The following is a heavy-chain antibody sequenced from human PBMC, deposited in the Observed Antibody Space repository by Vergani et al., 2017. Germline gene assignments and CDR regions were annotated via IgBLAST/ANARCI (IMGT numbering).Heavy chain of an antibody. D-gene: IGHD5-18*01. CDR2: IWYDGSNK. CDR3: ARGNTARGYYFDY. J-gene: IGHJ4*02. Sequence: QVQLVESGGGVVQPGRSLRLSCAASTFTFSSYGMHWVRQAPGKGLEWVAVIWYDGSNKYYADSVKSRFTISRDNSKNTLYLQMNSLRAEDTAIYHCARGNTARGYYFDYWGQGTLVTVSS. CDR1: TFTFSSYG. V-gene: IGHV3-33*08.